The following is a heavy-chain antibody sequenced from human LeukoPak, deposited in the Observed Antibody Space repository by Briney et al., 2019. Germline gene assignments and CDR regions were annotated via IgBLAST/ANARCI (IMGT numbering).Heavy chain of an antibody. CDR1: GGSISSYY. CDR3: ARDRGIAARLYNWFDP. Sequence: SETLSLTCTASGGSISSYYWSWIRQPPGKGLEWIGYIYYSGSTNYNPSLKSRVTISVDTPKNQFSLKLSSVTAADTAVYYCARDRGIAARLYNWFDPWGQGTLVTVSS. CDR2: IYYSGST. J-gene: IGHJ5*02. V-gene: IGHV4-59*01. D-gene: IGHD6-6*01.